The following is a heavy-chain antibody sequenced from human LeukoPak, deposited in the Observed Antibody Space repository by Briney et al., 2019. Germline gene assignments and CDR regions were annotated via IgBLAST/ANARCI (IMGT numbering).Heavy chain of an antibody. V-gene: IGHV5-51*01. CDR1: GYGFTSYW. CDR2: IYPGDSDT. CDR3: ARSRGVTTYLLGY. J-gene: IGHJ4*02. D-gene: IGHD4-17*01. Sequence: GESLKISCKGSGYGFTSYWIGWVRQMPGKGLEWMGIIYPGDSDTRYSPPFQGQVNISADQSISTAYLQWSSLKASDTAMYYCARSRGVTTYLLGYWGQGTLVTVSS.